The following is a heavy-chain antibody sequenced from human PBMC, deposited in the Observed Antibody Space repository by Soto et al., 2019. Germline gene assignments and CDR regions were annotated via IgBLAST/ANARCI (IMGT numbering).Heavy chain of an antibody. CDR1: GFTFSTYA. Sequence: PGGSLRLSCAASGFTFSTYAMSWVRQAPGKGLEWVSTISSSGGSTHYADSVKGRFTISRDNSKNTLYLQMNSLRAEDTAVYYCAKDWSGRFDYWGQGTLVTVSS. CDR2: ISSSGGST. CDR3: AKDWSGRFDY. V-gene: IGHV3-23*01. D-gene: IGHD3-3*01. J-gene: IGHJ4*02.